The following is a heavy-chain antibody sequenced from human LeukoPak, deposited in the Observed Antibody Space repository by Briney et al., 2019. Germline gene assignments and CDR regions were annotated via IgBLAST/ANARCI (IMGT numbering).Heavy chain of an antibody. D-gene: IGHD3-10*01. CDR2: ISSSSSTI. CDR1: GFTFSSYS. J-gene: IGHJ5*02. Sequence: PGGSLRLSCAASGFTFSSYSMNWVGQAPGKGLEWVSYISSSSSTIYYADSVKGRFTISRDTSRNTLYLQMNSLRTDDTAVYYCAKDLMRDRWFGESWGQGTLVTVSS. CDR3: AKDLMRDRWFGES. V-gene: IGHV3-48*01.